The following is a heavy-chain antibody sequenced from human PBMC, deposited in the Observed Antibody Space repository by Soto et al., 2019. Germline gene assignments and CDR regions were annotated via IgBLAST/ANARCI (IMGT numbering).Heavy chain of an antibody. Sequence: QIQLVQSGAEVKKPGASVKVSCKTSGYTFTSYDINWVRQATGQGLEWMGYMSPNSGNTGYAQKYQGRVTMTKDTSISTAHMELRSLRSEATTVYYCLTYARSRWDTRFYWAQGTLATASS. J-gene: IGHJ4*02. V-gene: IGHV1-8*01. CDR3: LTYARSRWDTRFY. CDR2: MSPNSGNT. CDR1: GYTFTSYD. D-gene: IGHD3-16*01.